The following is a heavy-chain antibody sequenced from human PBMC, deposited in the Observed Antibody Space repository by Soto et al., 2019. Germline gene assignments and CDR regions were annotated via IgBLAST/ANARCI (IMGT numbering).Heavy chain of an antibody. J-gene: IGHJ4*02. CDR3: AKDLRRDCVWDFDY. CDR1: GFTLSVYS. V-gene: IGHV3-23*01. D-gene: IGHD5-12*01. CDR2: IHQDGRT. Sequence: EVQLLDSGGGLVQPGGSLRLSCAASGFTLSVYSMVWVRQAPGRGPEWVSGIHQDGRTHNADSVSGRFTISRDDSRNTVHLHLVSLRGQGTAVYYCAKDLRRDCVWDFDYWGQGNLVTVSP.